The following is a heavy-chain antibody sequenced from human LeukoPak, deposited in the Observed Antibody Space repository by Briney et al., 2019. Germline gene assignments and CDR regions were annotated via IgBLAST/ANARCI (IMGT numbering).Heavy chain of an antibody. CDR3: ARDKYGGNSNAFDM. Sequence: GGSLRLSCAASGFTFSSYSMNWVRQAPGKGLEWVSSISSSSSHIYYADSVKGRFTISRDNAKNSLYLQMNSLRAEDTAMYYCARDKYGGNSNAFDMWGQGTMVTVSS. CDR2: ISSSSSHI. V-gene: IGHV3-21*01. J-gene: IGHJ3*02. CDR1: GFTFSSYS. D-gene: IGHD4-23*01.